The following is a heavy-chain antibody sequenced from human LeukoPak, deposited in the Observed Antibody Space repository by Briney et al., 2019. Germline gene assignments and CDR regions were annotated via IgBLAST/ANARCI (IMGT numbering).Heavy chain of an antibody. D-gene: IGHD3-10*01. CDR2: ISSSGSTI. J-gene: IGHJ6*02. CDR1: GFTFSDYY. V-gene: IGHV3-11*01. CDR3: AREDDFGAGSYGMDV. Sequence: PGGSLRLSCAASGFTFSDYYMSWIRQAPGKGLEWVSYISSSGSTIYYADSVKGRFTISRDNAKNSLYLEINSLRAEDTALYHCAREDDFGAGSYGMDVWGQGTMVTVSS.